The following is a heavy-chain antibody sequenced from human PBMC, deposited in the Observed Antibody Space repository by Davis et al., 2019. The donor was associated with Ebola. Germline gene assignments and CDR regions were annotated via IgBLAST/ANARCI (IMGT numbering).Heavy chain of an antibody. V-gene: IGHV3-23*01. CDR1: GFTFSSCA. J-gene: IGHJ6*04. Sequence: PGGSLRLSCAASGFTFSSCAMSWVRQAPGKGLEWVSAISVSGGSTFYADSVKGRFTISRDNSDNTLYLQMNTLRAEDTAVYYCARAKYYGMDVWGKGTTVTVSS. D-gene: IGHD6-6*01. CDR2: ISVSGGST. CDR3: ARAKYYGMDV.